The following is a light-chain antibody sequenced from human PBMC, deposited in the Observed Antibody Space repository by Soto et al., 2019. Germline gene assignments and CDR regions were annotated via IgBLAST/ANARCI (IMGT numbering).Light chain of an antibody. V-gene: IGKV1-12*01. CDR2: AAS. CDR3: QQDNSFPWT. CDR1: QDISSW. J-gene: IGKJ1*01. Sequence: DIQMTQSPSSVSAYIGDRVTITCRASQDISSWLAWYQQKPGKAPKLLIYAASSLESEVPSRFSGSGSGTDFTLTISSLQPEDFATYYCQQDNSFPWTFGQGTKVEIK.